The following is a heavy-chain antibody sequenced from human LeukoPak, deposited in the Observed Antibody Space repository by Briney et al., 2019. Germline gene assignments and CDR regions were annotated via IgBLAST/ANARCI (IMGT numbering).Heavy chain of an antibody. CDR3: ARDPFPVSASSPAY. D-gene: IGHD1-26*01. J-gene: IGHJ4*02. CDR2: VSYDGSNK. V-gene: IGHV3-30*03. CDR1: GFIFSRYW. Sequence: GGSLRLSCVTSGFIFSRYWMTWVRQAPGKGLEWVAVVSYDGSNKYYADSVRGRFTISRDNSKDTLYLQMNSLRAEDTAVYYCARDPFPVSASSPAYWGQGTLVTVSS.